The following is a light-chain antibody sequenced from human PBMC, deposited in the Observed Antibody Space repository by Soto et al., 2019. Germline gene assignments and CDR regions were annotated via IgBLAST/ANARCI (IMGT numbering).Light chain of an antibody. CDR1: NIGSES. J-gene: IGLJ1*01. CDR2: DDT. CDR3: QVWDSSNEHLV. Sequence: SYELTQPPSVSVAPGQTARITCGADNIGSESVHWYQQKPGQAPVLVLYDDTDRPSGIPERFSGSNSGSTATLTISGVEAGDEADYYWQVWDSSNEHLVFGAGTKVTVL. V-gene: IGLV3-21*02.